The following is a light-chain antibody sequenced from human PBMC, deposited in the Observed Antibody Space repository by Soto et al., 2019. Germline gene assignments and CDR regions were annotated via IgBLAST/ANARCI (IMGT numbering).Light chain of an antibody. V-gene: IGKV3-20*01. CDR1: QSVGSGS. CDR2: GAF. Sequence: EIVLTQSPATLSLSPGERATLSCRASQSVGSGSLAWYQQKPGQAPRLLIHGAFSRATGIPDRFSGSGSGADFSLTISRLEPEDFAVYYCQQYGSSPTFGQGTKLEIK. J-gene: IGKJ2*01. CDR3: QQYGSSPT.